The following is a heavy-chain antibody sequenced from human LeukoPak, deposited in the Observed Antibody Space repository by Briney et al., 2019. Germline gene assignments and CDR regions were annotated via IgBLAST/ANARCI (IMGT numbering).Heavy chain of an antibody. V-gene: IGHV4-59*01. D-gene: IGHD2-2*01. CDR2: IYHSGST. J-gene: IGHJ5*02. CDR1: GGSISSYY. CDR3: ARAPVPLLFLGFDP. Sequence: SETLSLTCTVSGGSISSYYWSWIRQPPGKGLEWIGYIYHSGSTNYNPSLKSRVTISVDTSKNQFSLKLSSVTAADTAVYYCARAPVPLLFLGFDPWGQGTLVTVSS.